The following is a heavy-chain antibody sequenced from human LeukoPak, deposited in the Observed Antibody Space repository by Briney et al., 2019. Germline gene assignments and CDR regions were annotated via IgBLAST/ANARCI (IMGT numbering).Heavy chain of an antibody. V-gene: IGHV3-21*01. J-gene: IGHJ4*02. Sequence: PGGSPRLSCAASGFTFSSYSMNWVRQAPGKGLEWVSSISSSSSYIYYADSVKGRFTISRDNAKNSLYLQMNSLRAEDTAVYYCARVIIAVAGEVDYWGQGTLVTVSS. CDR3: ARVIIAVAGEVDY. CDR1: GFTFSSYS. CDR2: ISSSSSYI. D-gene: IGHD6-19*01.